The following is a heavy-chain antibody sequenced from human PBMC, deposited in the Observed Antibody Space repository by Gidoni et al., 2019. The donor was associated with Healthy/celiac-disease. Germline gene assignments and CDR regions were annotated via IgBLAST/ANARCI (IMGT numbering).Heavy chain of an antibody. CDR2: IRSKAYGGTT. V-gene: IGHV3-49*05. CDR3: TRGGRDGYNRRADY. D-gene: IGHD5-12*01. J-gene: IGHJ4*02. CDR1: GFAFGDYA. Sequence: EVQLVESGGGVVKQGRSLRPSCTAAGFAFGDYAMRWFRQAPGKGLEWVGFIRSKAYGGTTEYAASVKGRFTISRNDSKSIAYLQMNSLKTEDTAVYYCTRGGRDGYNRRADYWGQGTLVTVSS.